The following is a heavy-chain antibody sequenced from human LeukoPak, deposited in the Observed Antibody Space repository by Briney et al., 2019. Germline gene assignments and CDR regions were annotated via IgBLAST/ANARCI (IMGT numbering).Heavy chain of an antibody. V-gene: IGHV4-34*01. CDR3: ARALGGAHFDY. CDR1: GGSFSGYY. J-gene: IGHJ4*02. Sequence: PSETLSLTCAVYGGSFSGYYWSWIRQPPGKGLEWIGEINHSGSTNYNPSLKSRVTISVDTSKNQFSLKLSSVTAADTAVYYCARALGGAHFDYWGQGTLVTVSS. D-gene: IGHD2-21*01. CDR2: INHSGST.